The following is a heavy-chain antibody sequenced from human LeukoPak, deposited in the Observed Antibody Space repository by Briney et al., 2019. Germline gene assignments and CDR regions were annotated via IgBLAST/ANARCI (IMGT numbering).Heavy chain of an antibody. J-gene: IGHJ4*02. CDR1: GFTFSSYA. CDR3: AKGVYGSGSLGDYFDY. V-gene: IGHV3-23*01. Sequence: GSLRLSCAASGFTFSSYAMSWVRQAPGKGLEWVSAISGSGGSTYYADSVKGRFTISRDNSKNTLYLQMNSLRAEDTAVYYCAKGVYGSGSLGDYFDYWGQGTLVTVSS. D-gene: IGHD3-10*01. CDR2: ISGSGGST.